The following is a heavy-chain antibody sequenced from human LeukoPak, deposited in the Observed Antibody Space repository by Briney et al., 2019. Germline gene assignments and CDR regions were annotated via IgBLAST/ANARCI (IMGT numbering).Heavy chain of an antibody. V-gene: IGHV4-39*07. J-gene: IGHJ4*02. CDR1: GGSISSSSYY. Sequence: SSETLSLTCTVSGGSISSSSYYWGWIRQPPGKGLEWIGSIYYSGSTYYNPSLKSRVTISVDTSKNQFSLKLSSVTAADTAVYYCARDLGQWQLDYWGQGTLVTVSS. D-gene: IGHD3-16*01. CDR3: ARDLGQWQLDY. CDR2: IYYSGST.